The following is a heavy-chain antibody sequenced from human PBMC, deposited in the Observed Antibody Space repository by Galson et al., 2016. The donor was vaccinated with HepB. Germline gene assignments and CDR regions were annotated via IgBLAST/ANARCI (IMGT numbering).Heavy chain of an antibody. J-gene: IGHJ6*02. V-gene: IGHV3-33*01. CDR3: AREHYYDSSGYYYYYYGMDV. CDR2: IWYDGSNK. D-gene: IGHD3-22*01. Sequence: SLRLSCAASGFTFSSYGMHWVRQAPGKGLEWVAVIWYDGSNKYYADSVKGRYTISRDNSKNTLYLQMNSLRAEDTAVYYCAREHYYDSSGYYYYYYGMDVWGQWTTVTVSS. CDR1: GFTFSSYG.